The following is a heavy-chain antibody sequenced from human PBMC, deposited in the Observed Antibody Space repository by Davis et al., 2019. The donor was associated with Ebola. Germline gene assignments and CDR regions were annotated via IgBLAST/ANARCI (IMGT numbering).Heavy chain of an antibody. V-gene: IGHV1-18*01. Sequence: ASVKVSCKASGYTFTTYGISWVRQAPGQGLEWMGWISAYYGTTNYAQSLQGRVTMARDTSTSTAHMELRGLRSDDTAVYYCARDMGMVHEANWFDPWGQGTLVTVSS. D-gene: IGHD3-10*01. CDR2: ISAYYGTT. CDR1: GYTFTTYG. J-gene: IGHJ5*02. CDR3: ARDMGMVHEANWFDP.